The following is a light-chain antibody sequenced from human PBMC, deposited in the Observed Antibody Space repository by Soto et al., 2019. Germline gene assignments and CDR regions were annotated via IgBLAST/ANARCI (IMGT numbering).Light chain of an antibody. J-gene: IGLJ3*02. CDR3: SSYTATRTVV. CDR2: DVS. V-gene: IGLV2-14*03. Sequence: QSALTQPASVAGSPGQSITIACTGTSSDVGGYNYVSWYQLHPGKAPRLVIYDVSIRPPAVSDRFSGSTSGNTASLTISGLQAEDEADYYCSSYTATRTVVFGGGTKLT. CDR1: SSDVGGYNY.